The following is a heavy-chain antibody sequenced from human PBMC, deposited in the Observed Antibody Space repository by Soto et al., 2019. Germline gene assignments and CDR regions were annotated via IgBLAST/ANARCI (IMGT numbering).Heavy chain of an antibody. CDR2: ISYDGSNK. CDR1: GFTFSSYA. Sequence: PGGSLRLSCAASGFTFSSYAMRWVSQAPGKGLEWVAVISYDGSNKYYADAVKGRFTISRDNSQNTLYLQMNSLRAEDTAVYYCARGWGIVVVIDYGMDVWGQGTTVTVSS. D-gene: IGHD3-22*01. J-gene: IGHJ6*02. V-gene: IGHV3-30-3*01. CDR3: ARGWGIVVVIDYGMDV.